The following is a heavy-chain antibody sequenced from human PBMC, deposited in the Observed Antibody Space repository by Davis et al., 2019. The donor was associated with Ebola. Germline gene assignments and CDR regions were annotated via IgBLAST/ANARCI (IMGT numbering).Heavy chain of an antibody. CDR2: ISGSGGST. CDR3: AKDKNYDFWSGYPHDAFDI. J-gene: IGHJ3*02. Sequence: PGGSLRLSCAASGFTFSSYAMSWVRQAPGKGLEWVSAISGSGGSTYYADSVKGRFTISRDHSKNTLYLQMNSLRAEDTAIYYCAKDKNYDFWSGYPHDAFDIWGQGTMVTVSS. D-gene: IGHD3-3*01. V-gene: IGHV3-23*01. CDR1: GFTFSSYA.